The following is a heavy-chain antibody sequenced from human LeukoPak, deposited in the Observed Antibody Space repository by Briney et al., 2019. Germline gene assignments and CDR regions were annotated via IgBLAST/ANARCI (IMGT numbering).Heavy chain of an antibody. V-gene: IGHV4-59*08. CDR1: GGSISGSLSSYY. J-gene: IGHJ3*02. D-gene: IGHD2-15*01. Sequence: SETLSLTCTVSGGSISGSLSSYYWSWIRQPPGKGLEWIGYMNDSGSTNYNPSLKSRVTISVDTSKNQFPLKLSSVTAADTAVYSCARRYCSGGGSCYSAFNIWGQGTMVTVSS. CDR2: MNDSGST. CDR3: ARRYCSGGGSCYSAFNI.